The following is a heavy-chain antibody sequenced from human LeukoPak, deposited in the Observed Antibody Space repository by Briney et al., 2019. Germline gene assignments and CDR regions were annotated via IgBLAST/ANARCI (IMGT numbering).Heavy chain of an antibody. Sequence: GGSLRLSCAASGFTFDDYAMHWVRQAPGKGLEWVSLISWDGGSTYYADSVKGRFTISRDNSKNSLYLQMNSLRAEDTALYYCAKDQRRGYSGHYDFDYWGQGTLVTVSS. CDR1: GFTFDDYA. V-gene: IGHV3-43D*03. D-gene: IGHD5-12*01. CDR2: ISWDGGST. CDR3: AKDQRRGYSGHYDFDY. J-gene: IGHJ4*02.